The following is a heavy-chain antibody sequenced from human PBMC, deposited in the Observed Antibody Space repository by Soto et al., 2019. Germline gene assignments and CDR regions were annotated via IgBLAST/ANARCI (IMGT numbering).Heavy chain of an antibody. J-gene: IGHJ4*02. V-gene: IGHV1-8*01. CDR1: GYTFTSYE. CDR2: MNPNSGDT. Sequence: HVQLVQSGDEVKKHGASVKVSCKASGYTFTSYEINWVRQATGQGLEWMGWMNPNSGDTGYAQKFQGRVTMTRNTSISTAYMELSSLRSEDTAVYYCARGELLWFGELLRWGQGTLVTVSS. D-gene: IGHD3-10*01. CDR3: ARGELLWFGELLR.